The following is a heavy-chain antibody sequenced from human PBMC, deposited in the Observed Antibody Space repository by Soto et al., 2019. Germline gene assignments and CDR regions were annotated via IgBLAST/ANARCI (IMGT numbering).Heavy chain of an antibody. D-gene: IGHD6-6*01. Sequence: QVQLQESGPGLVKPSGTLSLTCAVSGGSISSSNWWSWVRQPPGKGLEWIGEIYHSGSTNYNPSLKSRVTISVDKSKNQSSLKLSSVTAADTAVYYCAREQDREGQLGIISGWFDPWGQGTLVTVSS. V-gene: IGHV4-4*02. CDR1: GGSISSSNW. CDR2: IYHSGST. CDR3: AREQDREGQLGIISGWFDP. J-gene: IGHJ5*02.